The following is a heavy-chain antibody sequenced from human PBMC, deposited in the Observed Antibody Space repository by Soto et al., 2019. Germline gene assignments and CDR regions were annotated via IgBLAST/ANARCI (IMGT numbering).Heavy chain of an antibody. CDR1: GGSTSSYY. D-gene: IGHD2-2*02. V-gene: IGHV4-4*07. Sequence: SETLSLTCTVSGGSTSSYYGSWIRQPAGKGLEWIGRIYTSGSTNYNPSLKSRVTMSVDTSKNQFSLKLSSVTAADTAVYYCARDWAGYCSSTSCYTDYYYGMDVWGQGTTVTVSS. CDR3: ARDWAGYCSSTSCYTDYYYGMDV. J-gene: IGHJ6*02. CDR2: IYTSGST.